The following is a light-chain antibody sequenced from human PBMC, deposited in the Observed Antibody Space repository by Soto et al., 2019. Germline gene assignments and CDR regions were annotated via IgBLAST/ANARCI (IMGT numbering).Light chain of an antibody. CDR2: EVS. CDR3: SSYTSSSTVV. CDR1: SSDVGDYNY. J-gene: IGLJ2*01. Sequence: QSALTQPASVSGSPGQSITISCTGTSSDVGDYNYVSWYQHHPGKAPKLMIYEVSNRPSGVSNRFSGSKSGNTASLTISGLQADDEADYYCSSYTSSSTVVFGGGTKVTVL. V-gene: IGLV2-14*01.